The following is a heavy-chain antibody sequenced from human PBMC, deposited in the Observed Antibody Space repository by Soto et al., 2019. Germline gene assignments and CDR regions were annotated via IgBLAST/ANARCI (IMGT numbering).Heavy chain of an antibody. CDR3: ARGVANQAAAAANWFDP. J-gene: IGHJ5*02. CDR2: IYYSGST. Sequence: SETLSLTCTVSGGSISSGGYYWSWIRQHPGKGLEWIGYIYYSGSTYYNPSLKSRVTMSVDTSKNQFSLKLSSVTAADTSVYYCARGVANQAAAAANWFDPWGQGTLVTVSS. CDR1: GGSISSGGYY. V-gene: IGHV4-31*03. D-gene: IGHD6-13*01.